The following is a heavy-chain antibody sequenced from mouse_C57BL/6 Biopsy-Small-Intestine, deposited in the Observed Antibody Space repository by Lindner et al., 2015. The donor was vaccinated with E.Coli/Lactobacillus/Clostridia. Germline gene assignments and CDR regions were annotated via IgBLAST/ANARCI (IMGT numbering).Heavy chain of an antibody. V-gene: IGHV1-64*01. J-gene: IGHJ4*01. CDR2: INPTSGSS. CDR1: GYTFTSYY. Sequence: SVKVSCKASGYTFTSYYMHWVRQAPGQGLEWMGIINPTSGSSIYAQKFQGRVTMTRDTSTSTVYMELSSLRSEDTAVYYCARAKLLGIAAAGLDYWGQGTLVTVSS. D-gene: IGHD6-1*01. CDR3: ARAKLLGIAAAGLDY.